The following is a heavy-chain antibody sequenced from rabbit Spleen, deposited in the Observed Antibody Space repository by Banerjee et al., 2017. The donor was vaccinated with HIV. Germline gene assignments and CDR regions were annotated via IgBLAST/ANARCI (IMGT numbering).Heavy chain of an antibody. CDR2: IDPIFGST. Sequence: QEQLEESGGGLVKPEGSLTLTCKASGFDFSSYGVSWVRQAPGKGLEWIGYIDPIFGSTYYASWVNGRFSISRENTQNTVSLQMNSLTAADTATYFCVRGNAGATIFSWPNGDFKLWGPGTLVTVS. V-gene: IGHV1S47*01. J-gene: IGHJ4*01. CDR1: GFDFSSYG. D-gene: IGHD4-2*01. CDR3: VRGNAGATIFSWPNGDFKL.